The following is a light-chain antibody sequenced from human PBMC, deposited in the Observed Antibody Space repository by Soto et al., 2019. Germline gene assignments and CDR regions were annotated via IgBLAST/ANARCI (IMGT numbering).Light chain of an antibody. CDR3: QHSGGMWA. Sequence: DIQMTQSPFTLSASIGDRVTITCRASQSITNRLAWYQQKPGKAPKVLIYDASNLESGVPSRFSGSGSGTEFILTINSLQPDDFATYYCQHSGGMWAFGQGTKVE. CDR1: QSITNR. J-gene: IGKJ1*01. CDR2: DAS. V-gene: IGKV1-5*01.